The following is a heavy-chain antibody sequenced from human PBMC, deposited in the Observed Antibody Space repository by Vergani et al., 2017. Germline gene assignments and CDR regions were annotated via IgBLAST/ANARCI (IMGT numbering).Heavy chain of an antibody. V-gene: IGHV4-34*01. CDR1: GGSFSGYY. CDR2: INHSGST. J-gene: IGHJ4*02. Sequence: QVQLQQWGAGLLKPSETLSLTCAVYGGSFSGYYWSWIRQPPGKGLEWIGEINHSGSTNYNPSLKSRVTISVDTSKSQFSLKLSSVTAADTAVYYCARGFDGDYVFDYWGQGTLVTVSS. CDR3: ARGFDGDYVFDY. D-gene: IGHD4-17*01.